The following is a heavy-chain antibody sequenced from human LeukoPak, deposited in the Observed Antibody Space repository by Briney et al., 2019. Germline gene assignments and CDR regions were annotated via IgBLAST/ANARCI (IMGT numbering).Heavy chain of an antibody. CDR1: GYTFTSYG. J-gene: IGHJ4*02. D-gene: IGHD3-10*01. Sequence: SVTVSFNAAGYTFTSYGNNWVWQATGQGLEWMGCMNPNSGNTGYAQKFQGRVTMTRNTSISTAYMELSSLRSEDTAVYYCARAFRISSIVRGVEVGYWGQGTLVTVSS. V-gene: IGHV1-8*01. CDR2: MNPNSGNT. CDR3: ARAFRISSIVRGVEVGY.